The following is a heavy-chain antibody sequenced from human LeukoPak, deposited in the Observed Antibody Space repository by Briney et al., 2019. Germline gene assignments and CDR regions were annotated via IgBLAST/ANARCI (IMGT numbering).Heavy chain of an antibody. J-gene: IGHJ4*02. V-gene: IGHV3-30*02. CDR2: IRYDGSNK. CDR1: GFTFSSYD. CDR3: ARGGELLRPADY. Sequence: GGSLRLSCAASGFTFSSYDMHWVRQTPGKGLEWVAFIRYDGSNKYYADSVKGRFTISRDNSKNTLYLQMNSLRAEDTAVYYCARGGELLRPADYWGQGTLVTVSS. D-gene: IGHD1-26*01.